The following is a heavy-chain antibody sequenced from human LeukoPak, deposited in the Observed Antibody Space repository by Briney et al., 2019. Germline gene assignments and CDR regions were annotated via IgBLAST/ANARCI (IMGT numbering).Heavy chain of an antibody. J-gene: IGHJ4*01. CDR2: IYYSGST. D-gene: IGHD2-15*01. V-gene: IGHV4-39*07. CDR3: ARDRDVDDFDS. Sequence: SETLSLTCTVSGGSISSSSYYWGWIRQPPGKGLEWIGSIYYSGSTYYNPSLKSRVTTSIDTSKNQLSPNLKSVTAADTAVYYCARDRDVDDFDSWGHGTLVTVSS. CDR1: GGSISSSSYY.